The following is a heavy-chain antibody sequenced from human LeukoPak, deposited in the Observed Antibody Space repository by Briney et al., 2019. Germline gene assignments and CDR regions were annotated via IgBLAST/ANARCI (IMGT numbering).Heavy chain of an antibody. V-gene: IGHV1-69*05. CDR3: ARDFQTIFGVAYD. CDR2: IIPIFGTA. CDR1: GGTFSSSA. J-gene: IGHJ4*02. Sequence: SVKVSCKASGGTFSSSAISWVRQAPGQGLEWMGGIIPIFGTANYAQKFQGRVTITTDESTSTAYMELSSLRSEDTAVYYCARDFQTIFGVAYDGGQGTLVTVSS. D-gene: IGHD3-3*01.